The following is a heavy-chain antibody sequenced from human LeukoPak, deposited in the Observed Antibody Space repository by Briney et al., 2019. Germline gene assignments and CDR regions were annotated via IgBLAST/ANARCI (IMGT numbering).Heavy chain of an antibody. CDR1: GFTFSSYS. CDR3: ARGRDGYNYNWFDP. Sequence: GGSLRLSCAASGFTFSSYSMNWVRQAPGKGLEWVSYISSSSSTIYYADSVKGRFTISRDNAKNSLYLQMNSLRAEDTAVHYCARGRDGYNYNWFDPWGQGTLVTVSS. D-gene: IGHD5-24*01. V-gene: IGHV3-48*04. CDR2: ISSSSSTI. J-gene: IGHJ5*02.